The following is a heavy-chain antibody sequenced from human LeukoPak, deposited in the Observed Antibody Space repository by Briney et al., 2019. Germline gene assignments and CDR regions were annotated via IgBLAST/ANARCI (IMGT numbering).Heavy chain of an antibody. V-gene: IGHV4-59*01. J-gene: IGHJ6*04. CDR3: ARDTAMGLYYYGMDV. CDR2: IYYSGST. CDR1: GGSISSYY. Sequence: LETLSLTCTVSGGSISSYYWSWIRQPPGKGLEWIGYIYYSGSTNYNPSLKSRVTISVDTSKNQFSLKLSSVTAADTAVYYCARDTAMGLYYYGMDVWGKGTTVTVSS. D-gene: IGHD5-18*01.